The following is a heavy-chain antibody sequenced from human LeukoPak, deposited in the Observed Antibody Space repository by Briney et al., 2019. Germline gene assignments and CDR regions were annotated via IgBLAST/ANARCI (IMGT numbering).Heavy chain of an antibody. CDR3: ARVFDYGSGSYYYYGMDV. CDR2: IYYSGST. CDR1: GGSISSGDYY. Sequence: PSQTLSLTCTVSGGSISSGDYYWSWIRQPTGKGLEWIGYIYYSGSTYYNPSLKSRVTISVDTSKNQFSLKLSSVTAADTAVYYCARVFDYGSGSYYYYGMDVWGQGTTVTVSS. V-gene: IGHV4-30-4*01. J-gene: IGHJ6*02. D-gene: IGHD3-10*01.